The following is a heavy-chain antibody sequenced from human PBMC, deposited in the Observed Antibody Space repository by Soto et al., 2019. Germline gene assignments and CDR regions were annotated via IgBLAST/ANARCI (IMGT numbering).Heavy chain of an antibody. Sequence: EVQLVESGGGLVQPGGSLRLSCSASGFTLRSYWMSWVRQAPGKGLEWVANIKQDGSANNYLDSVKGRFTISRDNAENSLYQEMSSLRVEDTAIYYCARGTYCNTHCHFHFDSWGQGTLVTVSS. V-gene: IGHV3-7*01. D-gene: IGHD2-15*01. CDR2: IKQDGSAN. CDR3: ARGTYCNTHCHFHFDS. J-gene: IGHJ4*02. CDR1: GFTLRSYW.